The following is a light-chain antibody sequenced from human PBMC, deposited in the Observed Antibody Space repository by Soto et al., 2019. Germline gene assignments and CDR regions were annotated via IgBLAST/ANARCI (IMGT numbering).Light chain of an antibody. CDR2: DVS. V-gene: IGLV2-14*01. J-gene: IGLJ1*01. CDR3: RSYTSGNLDV. CDR1: SSDVGAYDF. Sequence: QSVLAQPASVSGSPGQSISISCTGTSSDVGAYDFVSWYRQHPGKAPKLIIYDVSNRASGVSSRFSGSKSGNTASLTISGLQAEDEADYHCRSYTSGNLDVFGTGTKLTVL.